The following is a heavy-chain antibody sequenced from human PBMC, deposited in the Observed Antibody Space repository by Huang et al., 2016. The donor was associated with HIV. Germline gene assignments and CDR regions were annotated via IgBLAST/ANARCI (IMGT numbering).Heavy chain of an antibody. V-gene: IGHV5-51*01. D-gene: IGHD1-26*01. Sequence: EVQLVQSGAEVTKTGESLKISCKASGYSFISYWIGWVRQMPGKGLEWMGVIYPGDLDTRYGPSFQGKVTISVDKSISTAYLQWSSLKASDTAMYYCARHKYEWETSDAFDIWGQGTMVTVSS. CDR3: ARHKYEWETSDAFDI. CDR2: IYPGDLDT. J-gene: IGHJ3*02. CDR1: GYSFISYW.